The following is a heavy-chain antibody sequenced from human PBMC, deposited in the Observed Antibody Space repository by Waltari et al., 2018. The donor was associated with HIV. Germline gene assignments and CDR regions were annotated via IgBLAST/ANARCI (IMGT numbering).Heavy chain of an antibody. CDR3: AKSVVVDWGAFDI. D-gene: IGHD3-22*01. J-gene: IGHJ3*02. CDR2: ISWNSGSI. CDR1: GFTFDDYA. V-gene: IGHV3-9*01. Sequence: EVQLVESGGGLVQPGRSLRLSCAASGFTFDDYAMHWVRQAPGKGLEWGSGISWNSGSIGYADSVKGRFTISRDNAKNSLYLQMNSLRAEDTALYYCAKSVVVDWGAFDIWGQGTMVTVSS.